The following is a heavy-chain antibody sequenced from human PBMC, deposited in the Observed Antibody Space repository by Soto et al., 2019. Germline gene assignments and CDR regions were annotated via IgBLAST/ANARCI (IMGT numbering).Heavy chain of an antibody. D-gene: IGHD2-8*02. CDR2: MYHSGST. CDR1: GGSISSGGYS. J-gene: IGHJ4*02. Sequence: SETLSLTCAVSGGSISSGGYSWSWIRPPPGKGLEWIGYMYHSGSTYYNPSLKSRVTISIDRSKNQFSLKLSSVTAADTAVYYCARDKITGLFDYWGQGTLVTVSS. CDR3: ARDKITGLFDY. V-gene: IGHV4-30-2*01.